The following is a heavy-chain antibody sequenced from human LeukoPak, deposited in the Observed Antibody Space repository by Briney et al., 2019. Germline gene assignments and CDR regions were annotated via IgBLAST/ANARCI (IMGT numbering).Heavy chain of an antibody. Sequence: GASVKVSCKASGYTFTGYYMHWVRQAPGQGLEWMGRIIPILGIANYAQKFQGRVTITADKSTSTAYMELSSLRSEDTAVYYCAGDKLYYDSSGYHTWGQGTMVTVSS. CDR1: GYTFTGYY. CDR3: AGDKLYYDSSGYHT. D-gene: IGHD3-22*01. CDR2: IIPILGIA. V-gene: IGHV1-69*04. J-gene: IGHJ3*02.